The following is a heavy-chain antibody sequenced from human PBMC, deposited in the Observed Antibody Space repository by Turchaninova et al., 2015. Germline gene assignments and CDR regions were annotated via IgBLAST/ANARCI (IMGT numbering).Heavy chain of an antibody. D-gene: IGHD5-12*01. CDR2: IYHSGST. J-gene: IGHJ4*02. Sequence: QVQLQESGPALVNPTETLSLTCDVSGYSISSGYSWGWNRHPPGKGLEGIGSIYHSGSTYYNPSLKSRVTISVDTSKNQFSLKLSSVTAADTAVYYCARHRGYSNFRGDPFDYWGQGTLVPVSS. CDR3: ARHRGYSNFRGDPFDY. V-gene: IGHV4-38-2*01. CDR1: GYSISSGYS.